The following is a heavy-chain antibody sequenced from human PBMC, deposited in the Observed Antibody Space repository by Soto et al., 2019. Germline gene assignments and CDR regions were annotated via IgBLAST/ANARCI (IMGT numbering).Heavy chain of an antibody. J-gene: IGHJ5*02. CDR1: CYTFTNSG. CDR3: ARDTRLRYFVWFDP. CDR2: ISAYNGNT. V-gene: IGHV1-18*01. Sequence: ASVKVSCKDSCYTFTNSGSYWVRQAPGQGLEWMGWISAYNGNTNYAQKLQGRVTMTTDTSTSTAYMELRSLRSDDTAVYYCARDTRLRYFVWFDPWGQGTLVTVSS. D-gene: IGHD3-9*01.